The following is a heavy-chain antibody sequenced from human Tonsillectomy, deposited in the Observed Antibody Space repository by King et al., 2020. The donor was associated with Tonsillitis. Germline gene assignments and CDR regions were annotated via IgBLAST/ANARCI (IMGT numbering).Heavy chain of an antibody. Sequence: QLQESGPGLVKPSQTLSLTCSVSGGSISSGGYYWSWIRQHPGKGLEWIGYIYYSGSTYYNPSLKSRVTISIDTSKNQFSLKLSSLTAADTAVYYCSRVPGVVTDAEYFQHWAQGTLFTVSS. CDR2: IYYSGST. D-gene: IGHD2-21*02. CDR3: SRVPGVVTDAEYFQH. J-gene: IGHJ1*01. V-gene: IGHV4-31*03. CDR1: GGSISSGGYY.